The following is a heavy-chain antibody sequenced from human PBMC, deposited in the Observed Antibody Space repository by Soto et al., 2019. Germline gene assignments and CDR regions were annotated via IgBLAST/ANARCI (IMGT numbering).Heavy chain of an antibody. Sequence: GSLRLSCAASGFTFSGTSMNWVRQAPGKGLEWVSSISSSSSYMYYADSVKGRFTISRDNARNSLYLQMNSLRAEDTAVYYCTKHYYYSMDVWGQGNTVTVSS. CDR2: ISSSSSYM. CDR3: TKHYYYSMDV. CDR1: GFTFSGTS. J-gene: IGHJ6*02. V-gene: IGHV3-21*01.